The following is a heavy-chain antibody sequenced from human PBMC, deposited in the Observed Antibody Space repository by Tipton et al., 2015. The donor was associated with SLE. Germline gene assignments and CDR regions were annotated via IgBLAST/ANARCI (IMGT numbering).Heavy chain of an antibody. CDR1: GGSISSYY. V-gene: IGHV4-59*12. Sequence: TLSLTCTVSGGSISSYYWNWIRQTPGKGLEWIGYIYYSGSTYYNPSLKSRVTISVDTSKNQFSLKLRSVTAADTAVYYCASSFPSPLNSYGQGTFDYWGQGTLVTVSS. CDR3: ASSFPSPLNSYGQGTFDY. J-gene: IGHJ4*02. CDR2: IYYSGST. D-gene: IGHD5-18*01.